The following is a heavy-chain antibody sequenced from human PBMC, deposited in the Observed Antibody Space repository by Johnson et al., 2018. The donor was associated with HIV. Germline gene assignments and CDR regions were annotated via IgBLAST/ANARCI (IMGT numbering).Heavy chain of an antibody. CDR2: IKQDGSEK. J-gene: IGHJ3*02. D-gene: IGHD1-1*01. Sequence: VQLVESGGGLVQVGGSLRLSCEVSGFMFGSYWMTWVRQAPGKGLEWVANIKQDGSEKYYVDSVKGRFTISRDKAKNSRHLQMNGLRVDDTGIYYCARGGAGRWTRDAFDIWGQGTLVTVSS. CDR1: GFMFGSYW. CDR3: ARGGAGRWTRDAFDI. V-gene: IGHV3-7*01.